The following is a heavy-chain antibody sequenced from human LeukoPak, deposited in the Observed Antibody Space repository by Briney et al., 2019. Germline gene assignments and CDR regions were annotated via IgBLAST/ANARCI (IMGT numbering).Heavy chain of an antibody. CDR1: GFTFSSYT. D-gene: IGHD3-3*01. Sequence: GGSLRLSCAASGFTFSSYTIHWVRQAPGKGLEWVTIISYDGSKKYYADSVKGRFTISRDNSKNTLYLQMNSLRAEDTAVYYCARGGQGYDLNWFDPWGQGTLVTVSS. J-gene: IGHJ5*02. CDR2: ISYDGSKK. CDR3: ARGGQGYDLNWFDP. V-gene: IGHV3-30-3*01.